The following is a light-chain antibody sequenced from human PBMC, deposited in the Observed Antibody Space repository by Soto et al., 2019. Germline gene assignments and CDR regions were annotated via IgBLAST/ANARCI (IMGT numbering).Light chain of an antibody. CDR2: TAS. V-gene: IGKV1-12*01. Sequence: DPQLAQSPSSISASVGDRVTITCRGRQPISSWLAWYQQVPGQAPYLLXYTASRLQSGVPSRFSGSGSGTDFTLTISSLQPEDFATYYCQQLHDYPSTFGQGTRLEIK. CDR1: QPISSW. CDR3: QQLHDYPST. J-gene: IGKJ5*01.